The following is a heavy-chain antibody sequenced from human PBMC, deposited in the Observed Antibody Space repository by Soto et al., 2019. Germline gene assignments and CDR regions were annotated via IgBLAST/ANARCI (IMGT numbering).Heavy chain of an antibody. CDR1: GFTFSDYY. CDR2: ISSSGSTI. J-gene: IGHJ6*03. V-gene: IGHV3-11*01. Sequence: PGGSLRLSCAASGFTFSDYYMSWIRQAPGKGLEWVSYISSSGSTIYYADSVKGRFTISRDNAKNSLYLQMNSLRAEDTAVYYCASPMVRGVKGYYYYMDVWGKGTTVTVSS. D-gene: IGHD3-10*01. CDR3: ASPMVRGVKGYYYYMDV.